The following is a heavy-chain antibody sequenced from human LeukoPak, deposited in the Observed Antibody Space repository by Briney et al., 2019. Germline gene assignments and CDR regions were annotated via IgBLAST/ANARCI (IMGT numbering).Heavy chain of an antibody. D-gene: IGHD3-10*01. V-gene: IGHV5-51*01. CDR2: IYPGDSDT. CDR3: ARGVGLRFGELLDFDY. CDR1: GYSFTSYW. J-gene: IGHJ4*02. Sequence: GESLKISCQGSGYSFTSYWIGWVRQMPGKGLEWMGIIYPGDSDTRYSPSFQGQVTISADKSISTAYLQWSSLKASDTAMYYCARGVGLRFGELLDFDYWSQGTLVTVSS.